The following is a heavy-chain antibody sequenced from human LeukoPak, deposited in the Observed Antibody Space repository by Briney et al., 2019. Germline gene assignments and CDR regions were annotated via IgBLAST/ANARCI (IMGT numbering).Heavy chain of an antibody. J-gene: IGHJ4*02. D-gene: IGHD4-17*01. V-gene: IGHV4-4*07. CDR3: ARDGDDGYGDMYYFDY. CDR2: IYTSGST. CDR1: GGSISSYY. Sequence: PSETLSLTCTVSGGSISSYYWSWIRQPAGKGLEWIGRIYTSGSTNYNPSLKSRVTMSVDTSKNQFSLKLSSVTAADTAVYYCARDGDDGYGDMYYFDYWGQGTLVTVSS.